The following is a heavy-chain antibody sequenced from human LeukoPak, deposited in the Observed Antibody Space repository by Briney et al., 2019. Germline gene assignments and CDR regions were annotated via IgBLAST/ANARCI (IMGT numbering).Heavy chain of an antibody. CDR3: ARSLRQTRKFDY. CDR1: GGTSSSYA. Sequence: SVKVSCKASGGTSSSYAISWVRQAPGQGLEWMGRIIPILGIANYAQKFQGRVTITADKSTSTAYMELSSLRSEDTAVYYCARSLRQTRKFDYWGQGTLVTVSS. CDR2: IIPILGIA. J-gene: IGHJ4*02. D-gene: IGHD5-12*01. V-gene: IGHV1-69*04.